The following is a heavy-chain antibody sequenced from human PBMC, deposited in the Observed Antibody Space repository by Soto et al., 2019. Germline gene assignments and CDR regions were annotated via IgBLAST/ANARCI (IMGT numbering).Heavy chain of an antibody. CDR1: GFNFRTYW. CDR3: ARVGIADRLDAFDM. CDR2: INQDGSEK. Sequence: QPGGSLRLSCAASGFNFRTYWMIWVRQAPGKGLEWVANINQDGSEKNYVDSAKGRFTISRDNAKNSLYPQMSSLRVEDTAVFYCARVGIADRLDAFDMWGQGTMVTVSS. J-gene: IGHJ3*02. D-gene: IGHD6-6*01. V-gene: IGHV3-7*01.